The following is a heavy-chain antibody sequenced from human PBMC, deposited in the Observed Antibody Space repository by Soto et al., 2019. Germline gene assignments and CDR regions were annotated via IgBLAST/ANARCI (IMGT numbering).Heavy chain of an antibody. V-gene: IGHV4-34*01. CDR1: SGSFSGYY. J-gene: IGHJ4*02. CDR2: ISQSGNT. D-gene: IGHD6-6*01. Sequence: SETLSLTCSIYSGSFSGYYWSWIRQPPGKGLEWIGEISQSGNTNYSPSLKSRVSISIDTSKKQFSLNLASVSAADTAVYYCARAPKVSGSSQTRPDFWGQGTLVTSPQ. CDR3: ARAPKVSGSSQTRPDF.